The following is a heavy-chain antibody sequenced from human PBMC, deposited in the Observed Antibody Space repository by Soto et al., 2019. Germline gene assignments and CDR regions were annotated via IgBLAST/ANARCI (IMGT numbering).Heavy chain of an antibody. Sequence: QVQLVESGGGVVQPGTSLRVSCVGSGFTFRSYVIHWVRQAPGKGLEWVALTSYDGSDKYYGDSVRGRFTISRDNSRNTVDLQMDNLRVENTALYSCAQWGTTGGWDVWGQCTLVSVSS. CDR1: GFTFRSYV. CDR3: AQWGTTGGWDV. CDR2: TSYDGSDK. J-gene: IGHJ1*01. V-gene: IGHV3-33*05. D-gene: IGHD3-16*01.